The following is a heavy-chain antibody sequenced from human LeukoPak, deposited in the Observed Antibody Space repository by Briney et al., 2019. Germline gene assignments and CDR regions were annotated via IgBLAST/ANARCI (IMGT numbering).Heavy chain of an antibody. D-gene: IGHD6-19*01. CDR1: GGAISTYY. J-gene: IGHJ1*01. Sequence: SETLSLTCTVSGGAISTYYWSWIRQTPGMGLEWIGYIYYTGSTNYNPSLKSRVTISVDASKNQFSLKMSSMTAADTAVYYCARAQGYSSGWDFQHWGQGTLVTVFS. CDR2: IYYTGST. V-gene: IGHV4-59*01. CDR3: ARAQGYSSGWDFQH.